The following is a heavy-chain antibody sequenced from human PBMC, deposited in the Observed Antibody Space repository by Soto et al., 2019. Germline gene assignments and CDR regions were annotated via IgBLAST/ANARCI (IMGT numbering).Heavy chain of an antibody. V-gene: IGHV1-46*01. Sequence: ASVKVSCKASGYTFTSYYMHWVRQAPGQGLEWMGIINPSGGSTSYAQKFQGRVTMTRDTSTSTVYMELSSLRSEDTAVYYCARVISPDRPSPRKHSSSQYDYNGMYVWGQGTTVTVS. D-gene: IGHD6-13*01. CDR3: ARVISPDRPSPRKHSSSQYDYNGMYV. CDR2: INPSGGST. CDR1: GYTFTSYY. J-gene: IGHJ6*02.